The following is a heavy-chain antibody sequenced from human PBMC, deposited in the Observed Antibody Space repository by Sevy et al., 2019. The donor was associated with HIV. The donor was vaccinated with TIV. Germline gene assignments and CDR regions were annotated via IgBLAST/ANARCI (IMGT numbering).Heavy chain of an antibody. J-gene: IGHJ6*02. D-gene: IGHD2-2*01. CDR3: AREEIVVVPAVYYYHGMDV. Sequence: SETLSLTCTVSGGSISSYYWSWIRQPAGKGLEWIGRIYTRGSTNYNPSLKSRVTMSVDTSKNQFSLKLSSVTAADTAVYYFAREEIVVVPAVYYYHGMDVWGQGTTVTVSS. CDR2: IYTRGST. CDR1: GGSISSYY. V-gene: IGHV4-4*07.